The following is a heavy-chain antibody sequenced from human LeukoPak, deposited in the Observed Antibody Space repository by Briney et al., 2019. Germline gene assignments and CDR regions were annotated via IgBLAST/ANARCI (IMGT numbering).Heavy chain of an antibody. V-gene: IGHV3-23*01. J-gene: IGHJ4*02. D-gene: IGHD3-22*01. Sequence: GGSLRLSCAASGFTFSSYAMSWVRQAPGEGLEWGSSISGMVGSTYYADSVKGRFTISRDNSKNTLYLQMNSLRAEDTAVYYCAKATVYYYDSSGYPGYYFDYWGQGTLVTVSS. CDR1: GFTFSSYA. CDR3: AKATVYYYDSSGYPGYYFDY. CDR2: ISGMVGST.